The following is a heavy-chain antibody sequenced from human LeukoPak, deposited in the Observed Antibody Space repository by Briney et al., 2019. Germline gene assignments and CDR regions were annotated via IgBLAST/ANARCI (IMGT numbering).Heavy chain of an antibody. CDR2: INPSGGST. D-gene: IGHD2-2*01. CDR1: GYTYTSYY. V-gene: IGHV1-46*01. J-gene: IGHJ4*02. CDR3: ARSGRSTSCPRDH. Sequence: ASVNVSCKASGYTYTSYYIHWVRQAPGQGLEWMGIINPSGGSTSYAQKFQGRVTMTRDTSTSTVYMDLNSLRSEDTAVYFCARSGRSTSCPRDHWGPGPVGSVSS.